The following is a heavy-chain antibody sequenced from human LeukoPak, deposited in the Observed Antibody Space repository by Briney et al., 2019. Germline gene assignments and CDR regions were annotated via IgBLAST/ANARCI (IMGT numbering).Heavy chain of an antibody. CDR2: ISSSSSTI. V-gene: IGHV3-48*04. CDR1: GFTFSSYS. CDR3: ARGPEEVYYYYYMDV. Sequence: PGGSLRLSCAASGFTFSSYSMNWVRQAPGKGLEWVSYISSSSSTIYYADSVKGRFTISRDNAKNSLYLQMNSLRAKDTAVYYCARGPEEVYYYYYMDVWGKGTTVTVSS. J-gene: IGHJ6*03.